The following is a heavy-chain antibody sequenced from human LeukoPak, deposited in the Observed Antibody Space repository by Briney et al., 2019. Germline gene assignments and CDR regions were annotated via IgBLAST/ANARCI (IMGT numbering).Heavy chain of an antibody. CDR2: IVVGSGNT. CDR1: GFTFTSSA. J-gene: IGHJ6*02. V-gene: IGHV1-58*01. CDR3: TADTGYCSSTSCYPRYYYYGMDV. Sequence: GASVKVSCKASGFTFTSSAVQWVRQARGQRLEWIGWIVVGSGNTNYAQKFQERVTITRDMSTSTAYMELSSLRSEDTAVYYCTADTGYCSSTSCYPRYYYYGMDVWGQGTTVTVSS. D-gene: IGHD2-2*01.